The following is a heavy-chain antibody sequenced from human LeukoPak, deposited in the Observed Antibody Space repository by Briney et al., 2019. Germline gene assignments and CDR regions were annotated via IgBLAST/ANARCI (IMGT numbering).Heavy chain of an antibody. CDR2: IYHSGST. V-gene: IGHV4-30-2*01. Sequence: SETLSLTCAVSGGSISSGGYSWSWIRQPPGKGLEWIGYIYHSGSTYYNPSLKSRVTISVDTSKNQFSLKLSSVTAADTAVYYCARDRGSSWYVWFDPWGQGTLVTVSS. J-gene: IGHJ5*02. D-gene: IGHD6-13*01. CDR1: GGSISSGGYS. CDR3: ARDRGSSWYVWFDP.